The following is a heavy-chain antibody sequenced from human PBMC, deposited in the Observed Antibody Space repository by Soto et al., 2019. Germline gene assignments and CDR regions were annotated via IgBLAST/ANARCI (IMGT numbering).Heavy chain of an antibody. J-gene: IGHJ5*02. CDR2: VYHTGDT. CDR1: GGTVASSHW. D-gene: IGHD3-3*01. Sequence: SETLSLTCGVSGGTVASSHWWSWVRQSPGRGLEWIGNVYHTGDTNFNPSLQSRVTFSVDKSNNQFSLRLTSVTAADTAVYYCARKGWRFGVVPRGGLAPWGQGSLVTVSS. V-gene: IGHV4-4*02. CDR3: ARKGWRFGVVPRGGLAP.